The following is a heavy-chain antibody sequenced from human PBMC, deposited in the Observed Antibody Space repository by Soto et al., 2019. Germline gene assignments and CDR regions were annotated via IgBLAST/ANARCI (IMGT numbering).Heavy chain of an antibody. Sequence: WSLRLSCAASGFTFSSYAMHWVRQAPGKGLEWVTAICHDGHNKFYADSVKGRFTISRDISRNTVFLQMDSLRAEDTAVYYCAKDRQHPRYYFHYWGQGTLVTVSS. CDR2: ICHDGHNK. CDR1: GFTFSSYA. V-gene: IGHV3-30-3*01. J-gene: IGHJ4*02. D-gene: IGHD2-21*01. CDR3: AKDRQHPRYYFHY.